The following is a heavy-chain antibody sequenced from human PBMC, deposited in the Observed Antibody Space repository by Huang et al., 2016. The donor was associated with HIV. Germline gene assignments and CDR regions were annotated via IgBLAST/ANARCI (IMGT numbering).Heavy chain of an antibody. CDR1: GLIFNNYA. CDR3: ARGYSYGYSRDYFDY. CDR2: ISHDGRHT. D-gene: IGHD5-18*01. V-gene: IGHV3-30*03. J-gene: IGHJ4*02. Sequence: QVQLVESGGGVVQPGRSLRLSCAASGLIFNNYAMHWVRQAPGKGLEWVGIISHDGRHTYYIDAVKGRFTISRDNSKNTLDLQTNSLRPEDTAVYYCARGYSYGYSRDYFDYWGQGTLVTVSS.